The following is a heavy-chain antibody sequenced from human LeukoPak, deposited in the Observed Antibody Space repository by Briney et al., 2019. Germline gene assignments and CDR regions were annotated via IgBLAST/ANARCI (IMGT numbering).Heavy chain of an antibody. V-gene: IGHV3-33*06. CDR2: IWYDGSNK. D-gene: IGHD3-22*01. J-gene: IGHJ4*02. CDR3: AKDTFYYDSSGSRMDY. Sequence: PGGSLRLSCAASGFTFSSYGMHWVRQAPGKGLEWVAVIWYDGSNKYYADSVKGRFTISRDNSKNTLYLQMNSLRAEDTAVYYCAKDTFYYDSSGSRMDYWGQGTLVTVSS. CDR1: GFTFSSYG.